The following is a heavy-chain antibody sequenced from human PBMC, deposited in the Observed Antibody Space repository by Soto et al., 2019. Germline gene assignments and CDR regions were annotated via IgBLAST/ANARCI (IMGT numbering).Heavy chain of an antibody. Sequence: SETLSLTCAVSGGSISSGGYSWSWIRQSPGKGLEWIGYIYHSGSTYYNPSLKSRVTISVDRSKNQFSLKLSSVTAADTGVYYCARYSAASGTYYFDYWGQGTLVTV. D-gene: IGHD6-13*01. CDR2: IYHSGST. J-gene: IGHJ4*01. CDR3: ARYSAASGTYYFDY. CDR1: GGSISSGGYS. V-gene: IGHV4-30-2*06.